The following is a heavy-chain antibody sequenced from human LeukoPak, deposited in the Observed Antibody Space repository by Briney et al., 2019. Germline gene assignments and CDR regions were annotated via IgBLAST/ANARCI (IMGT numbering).Heavy chain of an antibody. V-gene: IGHV3-23*01. CDR1: GFTFSSYA. Sequence: PGGSLTLSCAASGFTFSSYAMSWVRQPPGKGLEWVSAISGNGGSTYNADSVKGRFTISRDNSKYTLYLQMNSLRAEDTAVYYCAKDQTIFGVVQDQYFDYWGQGTRVTVSS. J-gene: IGHJ4*02. D-gene: IGHD3-3*01. CDR3: AKDQTIFGVVQDQYFDY. CDR2: ISGNGGST.